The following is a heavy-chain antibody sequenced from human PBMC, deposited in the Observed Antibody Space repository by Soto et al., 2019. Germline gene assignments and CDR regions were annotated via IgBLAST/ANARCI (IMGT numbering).Heavy chain of an antibody. V-gene: IGHV4-31*03. D-gene: IGHD6-13*01. CDR1: GGSISSGGYY. CDR2: IYYSGST. J-gene: IGHJ2*01. Sequence: QVQLQESGPGLVKPSQTLSLTCTVSGGSISSGGYYWSWIRQHPGKGLEWIGYIYYSGSTYYNPSLKSRVTISVDTSKNQFSLKLSSVTAADTAVYYCASRQYSSSWQWYFDLWGRGTLVTVSS. CDR3: ASRQYSSSWQWYFDL.